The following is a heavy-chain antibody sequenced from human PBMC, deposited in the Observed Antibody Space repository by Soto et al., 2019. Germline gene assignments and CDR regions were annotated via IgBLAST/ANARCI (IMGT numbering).Heavy chain of an antibody. J-gene: IGHJ6*01. CDR2: IIPIDATV. V-gene: IGHV1-69*12. CDR1: GGTFSNYA. D-gene: IGHD3-10*01. CDR3: GRDLLGFGYPYGDD. Sequence: QVQLVQSGAEVKKPGSSVKVSCKASGGTFSNYALISWVRQAPGQGLEWMGGIIPIDATVNYAQKFQGRITMTADESTTIVYMDLGSLRSEDTAMYYCGRDLLGFGYPYGDDWGQGTTVTVSS.